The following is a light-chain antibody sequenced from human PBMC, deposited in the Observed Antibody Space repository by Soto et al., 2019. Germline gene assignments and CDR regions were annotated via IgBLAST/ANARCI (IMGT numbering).Light chain of an antibody. J-gene: IGKJ1*01. CDR2: LGS. CDR3: MQPLQAPWT. V-gene: IGKV2-28*01. CDR1: QSLLHTNGYNY. Sequence: DVVLTQSPLSLPVTPGEPASISCRSSQSLLHTNGYNYLDWYLQKPGQSPQLLIYLGSNRASGVPDRLSGSGSGTDFTPKISRMEAEDVGVYYCMQPLQAPWTFGQGTKVEV.